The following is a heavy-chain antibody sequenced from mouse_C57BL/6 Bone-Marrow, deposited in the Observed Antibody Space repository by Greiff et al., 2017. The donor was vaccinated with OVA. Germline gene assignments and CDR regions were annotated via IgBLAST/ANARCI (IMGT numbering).Heavy chain of an antibody. Sequence: EVQLVESGTVLARPGASVKMSCTTSGYTFTSYWMHWVKQRPGQGLDWIGAFYPGNSDPSSHQKFQGKAKLTAVTSASTAYMELRSLTTADSAVYFCTKGLGIYDYDSWYFDVWGTGTTVTVSS. CDR3: TKGLGIYDYDSWYFDV. J-gene: IGHJ1*03. CDR1: GYTFTSYW. CDR2: FYPGNSDP. V-gene: IGHV1-5*01. D-gene: IGHD2-4*01.